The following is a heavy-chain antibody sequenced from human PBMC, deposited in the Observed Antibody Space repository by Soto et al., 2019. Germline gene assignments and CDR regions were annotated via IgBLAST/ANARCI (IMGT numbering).Heavy chain of an antibody. J-gene: IGHJ4*02. CDR2: INPSGGST. Sequence: QVQLVQSGAEVKKPGASVKVSCKASGYTFTSYYMHWVRQAPGQGLEWMGIINPSGGSTSYPQMFSVKVTINRETSTSTVYTERTIERSNDKAVYYCARGEYGAYFVVDYWGQGTLVTVSS. D-gene: IGHD4-17*01. CDR1: GYTFTSYY. CDR3: ARGEYGAYFVVDY. V-gene: IGHV1-46*01.